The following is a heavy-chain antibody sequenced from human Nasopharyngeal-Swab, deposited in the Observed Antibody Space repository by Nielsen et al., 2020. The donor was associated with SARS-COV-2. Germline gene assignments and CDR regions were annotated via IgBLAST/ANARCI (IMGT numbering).Heavy chain of an antibody. D-gene: IGHD6-19*01. V-gene: IGHV4-39*07. Sequence: SETLSLTCTVSGGSISSSSYYWGWIRQPPGKGLEWIGSIYYSGSTYYNPSLKSRVTISVDTSKNQFSLKLSSVTAADTAVYYCARDWAWAVAGYGMDVWGQGTTVTVSS. CDR2: IYYSGST. CDR3: ARDWAWAVAGYGMDV. CDR1: GGSISSSSYY. J-gene: IGHJ6*02.